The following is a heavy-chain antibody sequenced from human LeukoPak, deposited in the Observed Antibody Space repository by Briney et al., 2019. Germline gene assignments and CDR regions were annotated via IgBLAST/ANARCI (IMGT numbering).Heavy chain of an antibody. D-gene: IGHD6-6*01. J-gene: IGHJ4*02. V-gene: IGHV3-7*01. CDR2: IKQDGSEK. Sequence: GGSLRLSCAASGFTFSDYWMTWVRQAPGKGPEWVANIKQDGSEKYYVDSVRGRFTISRDNAKNSLFLQMNSLRAEDTAVYYCARRGGSSSRRSPIDYWGQGTLVTVSS. CDR1: GFTFSDYW. CDR3: ARRGGSSSRRSPIDY.